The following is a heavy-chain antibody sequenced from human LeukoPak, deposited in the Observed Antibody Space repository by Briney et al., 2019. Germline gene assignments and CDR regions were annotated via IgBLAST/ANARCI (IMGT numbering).Heavy chain of an antibody. D-gene: IGHD6-6*01. Sequence: ASAKVSCKASGYTFTGFYMHWVRQAPGQGLEWVGIINPSGGSTSYAQKFQGRVTMTRDTSTSTVYMELSSLRFEDTAVYYCGRDRWRDGSSSFDNWGQGTLVTVSS. CDR2: INPSGGST. CDR3: GRDRWRDGSSSFDN. CDR1: GYTFTGFY. J-gene: IGHJ4*02. V-gene: IGHV1-46*01.